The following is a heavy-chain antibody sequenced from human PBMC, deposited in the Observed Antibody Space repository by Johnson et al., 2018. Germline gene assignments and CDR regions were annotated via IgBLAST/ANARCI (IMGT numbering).Heavy chain of an antibody. CDR2: IFYTGRT. Sequence: QVQLQESGPGLVKXSETLSLXCTVSGGSINNYYWGWIRQPPGKGLEWIGYIFYTGRTNYKPSLPSRLTLSVDASKNTISLEMSSVTAADTAVYYCARYGQGGYPFDIWGQGTVVTVSS. CDR1: GGSINNYY. J-gene: IGHJ3*02. CDR3: ARYGQGGYPFDI. D-gene: IGHD2-15*01. V-gene: IGHV4-59*01.